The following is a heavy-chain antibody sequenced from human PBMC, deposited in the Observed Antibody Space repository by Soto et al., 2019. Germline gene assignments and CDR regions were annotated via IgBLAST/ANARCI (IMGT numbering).Heavy chain of an antibody. V-gene: IGHV4-39*01. Sequence: SETLSLTCTVSGGSISSSSYYWGWIRQPPGKGLEWIGSIYYSGSTYYNPSLKSRVTISVDTSKNQFSLKLRSVTAADTAVYYCASLTGFNAFDIWGQGTMVTVSS. CDR2: IYYSGST. CDR3: ASLTGFNAFDI. CDR1: GGSISSSSYY. J-gene: IGHJ3*02.